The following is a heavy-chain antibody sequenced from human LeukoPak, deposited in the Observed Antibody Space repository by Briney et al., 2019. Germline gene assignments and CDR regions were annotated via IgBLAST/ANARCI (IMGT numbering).Heavy chain of an antibody. V-gene: IGHV4-38-2*02. CDR2: ISHSGTT. CDR1: GYSISSGYY. D-gene: IGHD6-19*01. CDR3: ARDGGSDQYYFDN. J-gene: IGHJ4*02. Sequence: PSETLSLTCTVSGYSISSGYYWGWVRQPPGKGLEWIAEISHSGTTHYNPSLKSRVIISVGKSKNQVFLKLNSVTAADTAMYYCARDGGSDQYYFDNWGQGTLVTVSS.